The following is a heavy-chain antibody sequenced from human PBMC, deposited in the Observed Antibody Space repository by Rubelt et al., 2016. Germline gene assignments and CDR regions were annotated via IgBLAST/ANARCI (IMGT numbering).Heavy chain of an antibody. CDR2: ISYDGSDK. J-gene: IGHJ4*02. D-gene: IGHD3-16*01. CDR1: GFTFSNYG. V-gene: IGHV3-30*19. Sequence: QVQVVESGGGVVQPGRSLRLSCTASGFTFSNYGMHWVRQAPGKGLEWVAVISYDGSDKYYADSVRGRFTISRDNAENSLYLQRNSLRAEDTAVYFCARDHNWGFDYWGQGILVTVSS. CDR3: ARDHNWGFDY.